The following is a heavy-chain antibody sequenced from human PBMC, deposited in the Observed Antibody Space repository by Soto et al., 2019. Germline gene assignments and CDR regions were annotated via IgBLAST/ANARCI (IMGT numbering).Heavy chain of an antibody. D-gene: IGHD6-13*01. V-gene: IGHV3-23*01. J-gene: IGHJ4*02. CDR3: ATHRGTNGYSSSWYSAFDY. CDR2: ISGSGGST. Sequence: GGSLRLSCAASGFTFSSYAMSWVRQAPGKGLEWVSAISGSGGSTYYADSVKGRFTISRDNSKNTLYLQMNSLRAEDTAVYYCATHRGTNGYSSSWYSAFDYWGQGTLVTVSS. CDR1: GFTFSSYA.